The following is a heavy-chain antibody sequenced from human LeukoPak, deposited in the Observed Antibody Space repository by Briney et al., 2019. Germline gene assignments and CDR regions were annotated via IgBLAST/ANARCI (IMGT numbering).Heavy chain of an antibody. CDR2: MNEYSTTI. V-gene: IGHV3-74*01. J-gene: IGHJ4*02. CDR1: VFPLNSCW. CDR3: ARGGVNPVDH. Sequence: GGSLRLSCAASVFPLNSCWMHWVRQAPGKGLVWVSDMNEYSTTIRYADSVKGRFPISRDNAKSILYLQMNNLRAEDTAMYFCARGGVNPVDHWGQGTLVTVSS. D-gene: IGHD1-14*01.